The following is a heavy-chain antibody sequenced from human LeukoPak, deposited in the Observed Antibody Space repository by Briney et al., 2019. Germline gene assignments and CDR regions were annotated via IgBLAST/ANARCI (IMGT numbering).Heavy chain of an antibody. CDR3: ARGAITMIVVVMNNWFDP. V-gene: IGHV1-2*02. J-gene: IGHJ5*02. D-gene: IGHD3-22*01. Sequence: ASVKVSCKASGYTFTGYYMHWVRQAPGQGLEWMGWINPNSGGTNYAQKFQGRVTMTRDTSISTAYMELSRLRSDDTAVYYCARGAITMIVVVMNNWFDPWGQGTLGTDSS. CDR2: INPNSGGT. CDR1: GYTFTGYY.